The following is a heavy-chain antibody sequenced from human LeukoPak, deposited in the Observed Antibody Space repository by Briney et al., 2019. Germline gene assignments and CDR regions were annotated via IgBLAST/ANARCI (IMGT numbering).Heavy chain of an antibody. CDR3: ARARRGSPTAAYYMDV. CDR2: IYTSGST. V-gene: IGHV4-4*07. Sequence: KPSETLSLTCTVSGGSISSYYWSWIRQPAGKGLEWIGRIYTSGSTNYNPSLKSRVTMSVDTSKNQFSLKLSSVTAADTAVYYCARARRGSPTAAYYMDVWGKGTTVTVSS. CDR1: GGSISSYY. J-gene: IGHJ6*03. D-gene: IGHD3-16*01.